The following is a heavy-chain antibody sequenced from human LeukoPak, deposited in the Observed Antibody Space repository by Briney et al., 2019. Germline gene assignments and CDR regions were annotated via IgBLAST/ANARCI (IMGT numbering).Heavy chain of an antibody. V-gene: IGHV4-30-2*05. D-gene: IGHD3-22*01. CDR1: GGPISSGGYS. CDR2: IYHSGST. Sequence: SETLSLTCAVSGGPISSGGYSWSWIRQPPGKGLEWIGYIYHSGSTYYNPSLKSRVTISVDTSKNQFSLKLSSVTAADTAVYYCARDEYHRTYYYDSSGYYGSAFDIWGQGTMVTVSS. CDR3: ARDEYHRTYYYDSSGYYGSAFDI. J-gene: IGHJ3*02.